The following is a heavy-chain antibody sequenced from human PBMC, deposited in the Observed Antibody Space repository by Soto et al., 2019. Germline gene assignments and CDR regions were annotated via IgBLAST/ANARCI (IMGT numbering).Heavy chain of an antibody. CDR3: ARDLEEWLQPQLDY. V-gene: IGHV1-18*01. D-gene: IGHD5-12*01. CDR1: GYTFTSYG. CDR2: ISAYNGNT. J-gene: IGHJ4*02. Sequence: QVQLVQSGAEVKKPGASVKVSCKTSGYTFTSYGISWVRQAPGQRLEWMGWISAYNGNTNYAQKLQGRVTMTTDTSTSTAYMELRRLRSDDTVVYYCARDLEEWLQPQLDYWGQGTLVTVSS.